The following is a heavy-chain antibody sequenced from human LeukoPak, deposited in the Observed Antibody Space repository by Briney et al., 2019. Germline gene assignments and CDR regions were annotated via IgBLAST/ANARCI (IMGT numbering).Heavy chain of an antibody. J-gene: IGHJ4*02. Sequence: SETLSLTCTVSSGSITSHYWSWTRQPPGKGLEWIGYIYYSGSTKYNPSLKSRVTISADTSKNQFSLKLSSVTAADTAVYYCAIGTTGDYPPYFDSWGQGALVTVSS. V-gene: IGHV4-59*11. CDR3: AIGTTGDYPPYFDS. CDR2: IYYSGST. D-gene: IGHD4-17*01. CDR1: SGSITSHY.